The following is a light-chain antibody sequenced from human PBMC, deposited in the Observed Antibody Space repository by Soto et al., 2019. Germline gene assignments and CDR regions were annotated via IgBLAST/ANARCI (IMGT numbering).Light chain of an antibody. CDR2: GVT. J-gene: IGLJ2*01. CDR1: SSDVGAYDY. CDR3: ASYTSSSTSVI. V-gene: IGLV2-8*01. Sequence: QSALTQPPSASGSLGQSVTIPCTGTSSDVGAYDYVSWYQQHPGKAPKLVIYGVTERPSGVPDRFSGSKSGNTASLTISGLQAEDEADYYCASYTSSSTSVIFGRGTKLTVL.